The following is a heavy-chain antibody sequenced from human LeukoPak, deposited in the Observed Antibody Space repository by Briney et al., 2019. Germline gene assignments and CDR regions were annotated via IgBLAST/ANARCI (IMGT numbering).Heavy chain of an antibody. J-gene: IGHJ3*02. Sequence: PGGSLRLSCAASGFTFSSYAMSWVRQAPGKGLEWVSLISVSGGSSYYADSVKGWFTISRDNSRSTLYLHMNNLRAEDTAIYYCAKTNGLRDAFDMWGQGTMVTISS. D-gene: IGHD2-8*01. CDR3: AKTNGLRDAFDM. V-gene: IGHV3-23*01. CDR2: ISVSGGSS. CDR1: GFTFSSYA.